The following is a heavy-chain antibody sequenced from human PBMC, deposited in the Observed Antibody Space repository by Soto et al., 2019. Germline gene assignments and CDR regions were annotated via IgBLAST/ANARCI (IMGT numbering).Heavy chain of an antibody. V-gene: IGHV3-64*01. CDR3: ARRIPFGYGMGV. J-gene: IGHJ6*02. Sequence: EVQLVESGGGLVQPGGSLRLSCAASGFTFSSYAMHWVRQAPGKGLEYVSAITSNGGNTDYASSVKGRFTIARDNSKNTLYLQMGSLRAEDMAVYCCARRIPFGYGMGVWGQGTTVTVSS. CDR1: GFTFSSYA. D-gene: IGHD2-21*01. CDR2: ITSNGGNT.